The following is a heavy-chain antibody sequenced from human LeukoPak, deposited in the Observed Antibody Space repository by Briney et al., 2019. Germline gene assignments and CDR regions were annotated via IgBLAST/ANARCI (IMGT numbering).Heavy chain of an antibody. V-gene: IGHV1-2*02. CDR1: GYTFTSYA. CDR2: INPNSGGT. J-gene: IGHJ4*02. Sequence: ASVKVSCKASGYTFTSYAMNWVRQAPGQGLEWMAWINPNSGGTSYAQNFQGRVTMTRDTSISTAYLQWSSLKASDTAMYYCARRYYGSGSPVDYWGQGTLVTVSS. D-gene: IGHD3-10*01. CDR3: ARRYYGSGSPVDY.